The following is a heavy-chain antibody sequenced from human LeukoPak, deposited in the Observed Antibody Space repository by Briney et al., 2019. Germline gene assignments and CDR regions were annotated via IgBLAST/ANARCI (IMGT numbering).Heavy chain of an antibody. CDR1: GITFSSYS. V-gene: IGHV3-21*01. D-gene: IGHD3-10*01. J-gene: IGHJ4*02. CDR3: ARGAGGAFDY. CDR2: ISSSSSYI. Sequence: PGGSLRLSCAASGITFSSYSMNWVRQAPGKGLEWVSSISSSSSYIYYADSVKGRFTISRDNAKNSLYLQMNSLRAEDTAVYYCARGAGGAFDYWGQGTLVTVSS.